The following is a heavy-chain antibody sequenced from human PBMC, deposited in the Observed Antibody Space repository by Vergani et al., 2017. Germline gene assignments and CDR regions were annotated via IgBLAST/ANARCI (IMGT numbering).Heavy chain of an antibody. CDR1: GFTFSSYA. CDR3: ASQYCSGGSCYGGYFDY. D-gene: IGHD2-15*01. V-gene: IGHV3-23*01. J-gene: IGHJ4*02. CDR2: ISGSGGST. Sequence: EVQLLESGGGLVQPGGSLRLSCAASGFTFSSYAMSWVRQAPGKGLEWVSAISGSGGSTYYADSVKGRFTISRDNSKNTLYLQMNSLRAEDTAVYYCASQYCSGGSCYGGYFDYWGQGTLVTVSS.